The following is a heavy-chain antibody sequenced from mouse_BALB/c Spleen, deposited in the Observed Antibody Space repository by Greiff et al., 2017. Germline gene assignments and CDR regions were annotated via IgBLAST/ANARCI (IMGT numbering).Heavy chain of an antibody. V-gene: IGHV1-63*02. CDR2: IYPGGGYT. CDR1: GYTFTNYW. D-gene: IGHD4-1*01. J-gene: IGHJ4*01. CDR3: ATGAMDY. Sequence: VKLMESGAELVRPGTSVKISCKASGYTFTNYWLGWVKQRPGHGLEWIGDIYPGGGYTNYNEKFKGKATLTADTSSSTAYMQLSSLTSEDSAVYFCATGAMDYWGQGTSVTVSS.